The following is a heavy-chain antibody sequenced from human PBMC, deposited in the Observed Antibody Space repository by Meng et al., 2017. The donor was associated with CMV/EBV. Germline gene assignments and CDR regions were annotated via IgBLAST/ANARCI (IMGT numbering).Heavy chain of an antibody. CDR3: ARSQDYGDLRGLGY. V-gene: IGHV3-7*01. CDR1: GFTFSSYW. J-gene: IGHJ4*02. D-gene: IGHD4-17*01. CDR2: IKQDGSEK. Sequence: LSLTCAASGFTFSSYWMSWVRQAPGKGLEWVANIKQDGSEKYYVDSVKGRFTISRDNAKSSLYLQMNSLRAEDTAVYYCARSQDYGDLRGLGYWGQGTLVTVSS.